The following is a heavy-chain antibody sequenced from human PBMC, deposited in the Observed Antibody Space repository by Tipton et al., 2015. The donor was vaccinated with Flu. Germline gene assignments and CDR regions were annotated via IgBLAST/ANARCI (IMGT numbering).Heavy chain of an antibody. CDR2: IYTSEST. CDR1: GGSISSVSHY. Sequence: TLSLTCTASGGSISSVSHYWSWIRQPAGKALEWIGRIYTSESTNYNPSLKSRVTVSVDTSKNQFSLKLSSVTAADTAVYYCARDYGDFNWFDSWGQGTLVTVSS. CDR3: ARDYGDFNWFDS. J-gene: IGHJ5*01. V-gene: IGHV4-61*02. D-gene: IGHD4-17*01.